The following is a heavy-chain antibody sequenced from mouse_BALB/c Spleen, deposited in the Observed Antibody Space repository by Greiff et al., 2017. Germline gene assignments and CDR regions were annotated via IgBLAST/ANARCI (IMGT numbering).Heavy chain of an antibody. D-gene: IGHD1-1*01. CDR2: IWGGGST. CDR1: GFSLTDYG. CDR3: AKHLTTVVAIDWYFDV. J-gene: IGHJ1*01. V-gene: IGHV2-6-5*01. Sequence: VNVVESGPGLVAPSQSLSITCTVSGFSLTDYGVSWIRQPPGKGLEWLGVIWGGGSTYYNSALKSRLSISKDNSKSQVFLKMNSLQTDDTAMYYCAKHLTTVVAIDWYFDVWGAGTTVTVSS.